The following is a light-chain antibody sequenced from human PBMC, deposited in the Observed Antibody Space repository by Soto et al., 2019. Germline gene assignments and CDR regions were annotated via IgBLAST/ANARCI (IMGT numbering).Light chain of an antibody. CDR3: QPYNSWSLT. CDR1: QSVSRN. J-gene: IGKJ1*01. Sequence: IDITQSPSTLSVSVGDRVTLSCRASQSVSRNLAWYQQKPGQPPRLLIYDASTRATGVPARFRGSRSGPEFTLTISSLQSEDFAIYYCQPYNSWSLTFGQGTKVDI. CDR2: DAS. V-gene: IGKV3-15*01.